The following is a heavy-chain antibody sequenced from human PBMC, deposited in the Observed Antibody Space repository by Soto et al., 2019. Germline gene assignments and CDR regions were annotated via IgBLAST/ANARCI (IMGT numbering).Heavy chain of an antibody. V-gene: IGHV1-2*04. CDR2: INPNSGGT. J-gene: IGHJ6*02. CDR1: GYTFTGYY. Sequence: QVQLVQSGAEVKKPGASVKVSCKASGYTFTGYYMHWVRQAPGQGLEWMGWINPNSGGTNYAQKFQGWVTMTRDTSISTAYMELSRLRSDDTAVYYCAINDRGIAAAGTKNYYYYGMDVWGQGTTVTVSS. CDR3: AINDRGIAAAGTKNYYYYGMDV. D-gene: IGHD6-13*01.